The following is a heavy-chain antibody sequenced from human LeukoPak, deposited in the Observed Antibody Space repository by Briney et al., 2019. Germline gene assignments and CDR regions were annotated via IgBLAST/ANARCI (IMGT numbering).Heavy chain of an antibody. CDR2: IYNSGSA. Sequence: SETLSLTCTVSGGSISSYYWSWIRQPPGKGLEWIGCIYNSGSAIYNPSLKSRVTTAADTSKNQFSLKLSSVTAADTAVYYCARGPGYCTNGICDSIDYWGQGTLVTVSS. CDR1: GGSISSYY. J-gene: IGHJ4*02. D-gene: IGHD2-8*01. V-gene: IGHV4-59*01. CDR3: ARGPGYCTNGICDSIDY.